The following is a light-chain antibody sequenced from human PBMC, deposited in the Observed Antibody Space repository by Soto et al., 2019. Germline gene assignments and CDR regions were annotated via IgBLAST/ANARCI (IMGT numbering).Light chain of an antibody. Sequence: GDRVTITCRASQTIDKYLNWYQEKPGKAPKLLIYTTSTLQSEVPSRFSGSGSETDFTLTISSLQPEDFATYYCQQSYSTPLTFGGGTKVDI. CDR3: QQSYSTPLT. CDR2: TTS. V-gene: IGKV1-39*01. J-gene: IGKJ4*01. CDR1: QTIDKY.